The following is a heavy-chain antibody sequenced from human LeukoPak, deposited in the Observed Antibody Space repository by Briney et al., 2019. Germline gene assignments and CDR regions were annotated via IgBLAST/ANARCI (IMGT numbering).Heavy chain of an antibody. D-gene: IGHD6-19*01. J-gene: IGHJ4*02. V-gene: IGHV4-4*07. Sequence: SETLSLTCTVSGGSISSYYWSWIRQPAGKGLEWIGRIYTSGSTNYNPSLKSRVTMSVDTSKNQFSLHLNSMTPEDAGVYYCARGTGWPLFDYWGQGTPVTVSS. CDR3: ARGTGWPLFDY. CDR2: IYTSGST. CDR1: GGSISSYY.